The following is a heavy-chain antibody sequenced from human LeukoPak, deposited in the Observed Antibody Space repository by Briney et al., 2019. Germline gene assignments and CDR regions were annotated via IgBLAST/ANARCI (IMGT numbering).Heavy chain of an antibody. V-gene: IGHV1-46*01. CDR2: INPSGGST. CDR3: AKLVIPGIAVAGGRYYFDY. J-gene: IGHJ4*02. CDR1: GYTFTRYY. Sequence: ASVKVSCKASGYTFTRYYMQWVRQAPGQGLEWMGIINPSGGSTSYAQKFQGRVTMTRDTSTSTVYMELSSLRSEDTAVYYCAKLVIPGIAVAGGRYYFDYWGQGTLVTVSS. D-gene: IGHD6-19*01.